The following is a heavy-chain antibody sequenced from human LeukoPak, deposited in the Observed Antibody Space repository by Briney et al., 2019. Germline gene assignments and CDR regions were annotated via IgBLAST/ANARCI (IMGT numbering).Heavy chain of an antibody. V-gene: IGHV1-18*01. CDR3: ARGPRITLIRGGQWYYYMDV. Sequence: GASVKVSCKASGYTFTNYGISWVRQAPGQGLEWMGWITTYNGYTNYAQKLQGRVTMTTDTSTSTAYMELRSLRSDDTAVYYCARGPRITLIRGGQWYYYMDVWGKGTTVTISS. J-gene: IGHJ6*03. D-gene: IGHD3-10*01. CDR1: GYTFTNYG. CDR2: ITTYNGYT.